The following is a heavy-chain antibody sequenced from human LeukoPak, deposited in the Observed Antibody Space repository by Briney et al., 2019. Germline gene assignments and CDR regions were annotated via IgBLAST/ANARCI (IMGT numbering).Heavy chain of an antibody. V-gene: IGHV1-2*05. Sequence: ASVKVSCKASGYTFTGYYMHWVRQAPGQGLEWMGRINPNSGGTNYAQKFQGRVTMTRDTSISTAYMELSRLRSDDTDVYYWARLGPPSGFVYPNFDYWGQGTLVTVSS. CDR1: GYTFTGYY. CDR3: ARLGPPSGFVYPNFDY. J-gene: IGHJ4*02. D-gene: IGHD2-2*02. CDR2: INPNSGGT.